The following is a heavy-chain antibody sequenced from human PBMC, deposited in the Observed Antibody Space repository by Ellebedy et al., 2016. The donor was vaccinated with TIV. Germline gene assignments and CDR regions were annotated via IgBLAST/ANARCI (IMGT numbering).Heavy chain of an antibody. CDR2: IYYSGST. V-gene: IGHV4-39*01. J-gene: IGHJ5*02. Sequence: MPSETLSLTCTVSGGSISSSSYYWGWIRQPPGKGLEWIGSIYYSGSTYYNPSLKSRVTISVDTSKNQFSLKLSSVTAADTAVYYCARTIPLLNWFDPWGQGTLVTVSS. CDR1: GGSISSSSYY. D-gene: IGHD3-9*01. CDR3: ARTIPLLNWFDP.